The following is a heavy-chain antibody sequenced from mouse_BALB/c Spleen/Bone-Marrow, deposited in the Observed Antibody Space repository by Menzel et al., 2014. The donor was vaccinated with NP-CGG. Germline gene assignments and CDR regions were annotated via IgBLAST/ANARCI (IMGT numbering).Heavy chain of an antibody. Sequence: VHVKQSGPELVKPGASVKMSCKASDYTFTSYFIHWVKPRTGQGLEWIGWIYTGDGSTKYNEKFKVKTTLTADKSSSTAYMFLSSLTSEDSAIYFCAYYRYDEYYDVWGEGTTVTVSS. CDR1: DYTFTSYF. CDR3: AYYRYDEYYDV. CDR2: IYTGDGST. J-gene: IGHJ1*01. D-gene: IGHD2-14*01. V-gene: IGHV1S56*01.